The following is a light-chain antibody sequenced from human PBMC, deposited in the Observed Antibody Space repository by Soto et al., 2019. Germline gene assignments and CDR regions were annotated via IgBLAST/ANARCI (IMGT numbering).Light chain of an antibody. CDR2: DAS. V-gene: IGKV1-5*01. CDR3: QQYNSYWT. CDR1: QNIGRW. J-gene: IGKJ1*01. Sequence: DIQMTQSPSTLSASVGDRVTITCRASQNIGRWLAWCQQKPGKAPKVLMYDASSLESGVPSRFSGSGFGTEFTLTISSLQTDDSATYYCQQYNSYWTFGQGTKVEIK.